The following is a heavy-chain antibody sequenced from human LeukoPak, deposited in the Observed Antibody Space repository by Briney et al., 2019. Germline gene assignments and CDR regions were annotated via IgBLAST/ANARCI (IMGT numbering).Heavy chain of an antibody. D-gene: IGHD3-22*01. CDR2: ISTYNDNT. CDR3: ARVLNADTSGYFY. CDR1: GYTFTSYG. V-gene: IGHV1-18*01. J-gene: IGHJ4*02. Sequence: ASVKVSCKASGYTFTSYGISWVRQAPGQGLEWMGWISTYNDNTNYAQKLQGRVTTTTETSTSTAYMELRSLRSDDTAVYYCARVLNADTSGYFYWGQGTLVTVSS.